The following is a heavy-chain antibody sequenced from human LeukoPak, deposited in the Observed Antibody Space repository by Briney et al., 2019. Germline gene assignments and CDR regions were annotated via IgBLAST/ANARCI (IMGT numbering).Heavy chain of an antibody. CDR3: ARRRYYDSTGYLD. V-gene: IGHV4-39*01. J-gene: IGHJ1*01. Sequence: SETLSLTSTVSGGSISSSSYYWGWIRQPPGKGLEWIGDVYYSGRTYSSPSLKSRVAISVDTSWNQFSLNLNSVTAADTAVYYCARRRYYDSTGYLDWGQGTLVTVSS. D-gene: IGHD3-22*01. CDR1: GGSISSSSYY. CDR2: VYYSGRT.